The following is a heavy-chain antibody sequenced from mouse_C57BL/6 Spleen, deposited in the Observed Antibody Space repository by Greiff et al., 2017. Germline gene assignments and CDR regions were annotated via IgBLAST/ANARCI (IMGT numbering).Heavy chain of an antibody. CDR1: GFTFPDYY. D-gene: IGHD2-2*01. CDR3: ARYIEVTYYTMDY. Sequence: EVQLQESGGGLVQPGGSLSLSCAASGFTFPDYYMSWVRQPPGKALAWFGFIRNKANGYTTDYSASFKGPFTISRDNSQSSLYLQMNALRAEDSATYYCARYIEVTYYTMDYWGQGTSVTVSS. J-gene: IGHJ4*01. CDR2: IRNKANGYTT. V-gene: IGHV7-3*01.